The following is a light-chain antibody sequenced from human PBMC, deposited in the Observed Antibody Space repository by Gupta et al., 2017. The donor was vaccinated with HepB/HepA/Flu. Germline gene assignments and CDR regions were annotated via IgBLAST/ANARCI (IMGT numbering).Light chain of an antibody. J-gene: IGKJ1*01. Sequence: DIVMTQSPLSLPVTPGEPASISCRSSQSLLHNNGYNYLDWYLQKPGQSPQLLIYLGSNRASGVPDRFSGSGSGTDFTLKISRVEAEDVGVYYCMQALQTPRTFGQGTKVEIK. CDR3: MQALQTPRT. CDR2: LGS. V-gene: IGKV2-28*01. CDR1: QSLLHNNGYNY.